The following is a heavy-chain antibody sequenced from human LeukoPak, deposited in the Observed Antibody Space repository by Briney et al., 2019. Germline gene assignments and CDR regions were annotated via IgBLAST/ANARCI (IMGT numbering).Heavy chain of an antibody. D-gene: IGHD1-26*01. CDR1: GYTFTSYY. V-gene: IGHV1-46*03. CDR2: INPSGCST. Sequence: ASVKVSCKASGYTFTSYYMHWVRQAPGQGLEWMGIINPSGCSTSYAQKFQGRVTMSRDTSTSTVYMELSSLRSEDTAVYYCARVGIFRATLDYWGQGTLVTVSS. CDR3: ARVGIFRATLDY. J-gene: IGHJ4*02.